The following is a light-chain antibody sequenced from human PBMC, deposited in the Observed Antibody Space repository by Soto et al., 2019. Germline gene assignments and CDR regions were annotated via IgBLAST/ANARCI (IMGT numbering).Light chain of an antibody. CDR3: QQYNSYS. CDR2: DAS. J-gene: IGKJ1*01. CDR1: QRISSW. V-gene: IGKV1-5*01. Sequence: DIQMTQSPSTLSASVGDRVTITCRASQRISSWLAWYQQKPGKAPKLLIYDASSLESGVPSRFSGSGSGTEFTLTISSLQPDEFATYYCQQYNSYSFGQGNKVEIK.